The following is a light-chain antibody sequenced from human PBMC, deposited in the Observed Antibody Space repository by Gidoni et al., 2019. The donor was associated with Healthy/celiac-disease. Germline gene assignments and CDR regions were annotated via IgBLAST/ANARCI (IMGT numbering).Light chain of an antibody. J-gene: IGKJ4*01. CDR2: YAS. CDR3: QQYDNRPPLT. Sequence: IQMTHSPSSLSASVGDRVTITCQASQHISNYLNWYQQKTGKDPKILIYYASNWETGVPSRFSGSGSGTDFTFPISSLQPEDIATYYCQQYDNRPPLTFGGGTKVEIK. V-gene: IGKV1-33*01. CDR1: QHISNY.